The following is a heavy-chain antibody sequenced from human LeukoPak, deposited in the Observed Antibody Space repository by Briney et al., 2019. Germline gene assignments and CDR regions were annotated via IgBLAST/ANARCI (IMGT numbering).Heavy chain of an antibody. Sequence: SGKVSCKASGGTFSSYSISCVRHAPGQGLEGMGGIIPIFGTANYAQKFQGRLTITADESTSTAYKELSSLRYEDTDVYYCVRVAGTYRNYFDYWGQGTLVTVSS. V-gene: IGHV1-69*01. J-gene: IGHJ4*02. D-gene: IGHD6-19*01. CDR2: IIPIFGTA. CDR1: GGTFSSYS. CDR3: VRVAGTYRNYFDY.